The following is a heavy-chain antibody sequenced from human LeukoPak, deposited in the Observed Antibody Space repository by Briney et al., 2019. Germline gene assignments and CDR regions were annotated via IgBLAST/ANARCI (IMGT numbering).Heavy chain of an antibody. Sequence: GGSLRLSCAASGFIFSRYCMTWVRQAPGKGLEWVANIDQDLSDRLYVASVKGRFTISRDNAKNSLYLQLNSLRAEDTDMYYCVTDQGAAGDCWGQGTMVFVSS. D-gene: IGHD6-13*01. CDR1: GFIFSRYC. V-gene: IGHV3-7*04. CDR3: VTDQGAAGDC. CDR2: IDQDLSDR. J-gene: IGHJ4*02.